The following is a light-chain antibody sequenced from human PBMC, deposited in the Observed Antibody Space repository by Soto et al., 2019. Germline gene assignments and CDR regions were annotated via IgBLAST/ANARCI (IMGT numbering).Light chain of an antibody. V-gene: IGLV1-51*01. Sequence: QSVLTQPPSVSAAPGQKVTISCSGSSSNIGGNSVSWYQQLPGTAPKLLMYDDNKRPSGIPDRFSGSTSGTSGTLGITGFQTGDEADYYRGSWNSSLSAYVFGTGTKVTVL. CDR2: DDN. J-gene: IGLJ1*01. CDR1: SSNIGGNS. CDR3: GSWNSSLSAYV.